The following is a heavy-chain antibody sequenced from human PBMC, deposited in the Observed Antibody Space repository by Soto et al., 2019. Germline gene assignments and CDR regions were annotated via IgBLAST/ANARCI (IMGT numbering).Heavy chain of an antibody. CDR2: ISGSGGST. CDR3: AKDRESQLLSPGVGAFDI. V-gene: IGHV3-23*01. J-gene: IGHJ3*02. D-gene: IGHD2-2*01. CDR1: GFTFSSYA. Sequence: EVQLLESGGGLVQPGGSLRLSCAASGFTFSSYAMSWVRQAPGKGLEWVSAISGSGGSTYYADSVKGRFTISRDNSKNTLYLQMNSLRAEDTAVYYCAKDRESQLLSPGVGAFDIWGQGTMVTVSS.